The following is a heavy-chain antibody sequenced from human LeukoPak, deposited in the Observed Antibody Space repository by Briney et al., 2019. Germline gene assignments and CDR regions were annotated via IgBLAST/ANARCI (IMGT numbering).Heavy chain of an antibody. V-gene: IGHV1-69*13. CDR2: IIPIFGTA. CDR3: AREIDSSGYYYRFDY. D-gene: IGHD3-22*01. Sequence: SVKVSCKASGYTFTGYYMHWVRQAPGQGLEWMGGIIPIFGTANYAQKFQGRVTITADESTSTAYMELSSVRSEDTAVYYCAREIDSSGYYYRFDYRGQGALVTVSS. J-gene: IGHJ4*02. CDR1: GYTFTGYY.